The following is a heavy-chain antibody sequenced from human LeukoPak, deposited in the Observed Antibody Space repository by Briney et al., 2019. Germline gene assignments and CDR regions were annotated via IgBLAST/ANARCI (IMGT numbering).Heavy chain of an antibody. D-gene: IGHD2-2*01. CDR2: IIPIFGTA. J-gene: IGHJ5*02. Sequence: SVKVSCKASGGSFSSYAISWVRQAPGQGLEWMGGIIPIFGTANYAQKFQGRVTITTDESTSTAYMELSSLRSEDTAVYYCARPVVPAAMGSWFDPWGQGTLVTVSS. CDR1: GGSFSSYA. CDR3: ARPVVPAAMGSWFDP. V-gene: IGHV1-69*05.